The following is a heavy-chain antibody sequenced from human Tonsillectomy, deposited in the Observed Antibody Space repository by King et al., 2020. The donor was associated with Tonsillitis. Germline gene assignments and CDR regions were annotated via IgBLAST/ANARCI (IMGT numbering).Heavy chain of an antibody. CDR3: ARLGYCSNINCSLWLDP. V-gene: IGHV4-31*03. CDR1: GGSISSGGYY. D-gene: IGHD2-2*01. J-gene: IGHJ5*02. CDR2: IYYSGRT. Sequence: QVQLQESGPGLVKPSQTLSLTCTVSGGSISSGGYYWSWVRQHPGKGLEWIGSIYYSGRTYYNPSLKSRVTMSVDTSENQLSLKMSSVTAADTDVYYCARLGYCSNINCSLWLDPWGQGTLVTVSS.